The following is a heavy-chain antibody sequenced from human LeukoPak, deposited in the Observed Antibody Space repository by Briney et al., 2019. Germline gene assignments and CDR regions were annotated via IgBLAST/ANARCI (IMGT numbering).Heavy chain of an antibody. CDR2: ISAYNGNT. J-gene: IGHJ6*02. CDR1: RYTFTSYG. D-gene: IGHD6-19*01. Sequence: ASVKVSCKASRYTFTSYGISWVRQAPGHALEWMGWISAYNGNTNYAQKLQGRVTMTTDTSTSTAYMELRSLRSDDTAVYYCARDRYRQWLAPPNYYGMDVWGQGTTVTVSS. CDR3: ARDRYRQWLAPPNYYGMDV. V-gene: IGHV1-18*01.